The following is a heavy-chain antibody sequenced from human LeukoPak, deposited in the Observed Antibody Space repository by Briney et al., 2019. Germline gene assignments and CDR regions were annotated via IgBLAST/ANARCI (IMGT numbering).Heavy chain of an antibody. CDR3: ARGGLNYYDSSGYSG. CDR2: MNPNSGNT. Sequence: ASVKVSCKASGYTFTSYDINWVRQATGQGLEWMGWMNPNSGNTGYAQKFQGRATMTRNTSISTAYMELSSLRSEDTAVYYCARGGLNYYDSSGYSGWGQGTLVTVSS. D-gene: IGHD3-22*01. CDR1: GYTFTSYD. J-gene: IGHJ4*02. V-gene: IGHV1-8*01.